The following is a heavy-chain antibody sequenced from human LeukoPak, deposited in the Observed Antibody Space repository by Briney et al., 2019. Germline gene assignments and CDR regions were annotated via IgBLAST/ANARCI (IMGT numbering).Heavy chain of an antibody. J-gene: IGHJ6*02. CDR2: IRSKAYGGTT. CDR3: TRDRKGTYYYYGMDV. V-gene: IGHV3-49*03. D-gene: IGHD1-14*01. Sequence: PGRTLRLSCTASGFTFGDYAMSWFRQAPGKGLEWVGFIRSKAYGGTTEYAASVKGRFTISRDDSKSIAYLQMNSLKTEDTAVYYCTRDRKGTYYYYGMDVWGQGTTVTVSS. CDR1: GFTFGDYA.